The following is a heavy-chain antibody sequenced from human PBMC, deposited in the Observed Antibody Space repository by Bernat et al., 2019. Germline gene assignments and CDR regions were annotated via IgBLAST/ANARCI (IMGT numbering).Heavy chain of an antibody. D-gene: IGHD1-26*01. J-gene: IGHJ3*02. CDR1: GFTFSSYA. CDR3: ARGGYSGSRDACDI. V-gene: IGHV3-30-3*01. Sequence: QVQLVESGGGVVQPGRSLRLSCAASGFTFSSYAMHWVRQAPGKGLEWVAVISYDGSNTYYADSVKGRFTISRDNSKNTLYLQMNSLRAEDTDVYYCARGGYSGSRDACDIWGQGTMVTVSA. CDR2: ISYDGSNT.